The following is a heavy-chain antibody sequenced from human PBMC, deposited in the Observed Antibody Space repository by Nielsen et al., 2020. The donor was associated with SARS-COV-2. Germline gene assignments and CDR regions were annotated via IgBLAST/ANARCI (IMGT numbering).Heavy chain of an antibody. J-gene: IGHJ4*02. CDR2: ISSSSSYI. V-gene: IGHV3-21*01. CDR3: ARERIAVAGTPVDY. D-gene: IGHD6-19*01. CDR1: GFTFSSYS. Sequence: GESLKIPCAASGFTFSSYSMNWVRQAPGKGLEWVPSISSSSSYIYYADSVKGRFTISRDNAKNTLYLQMNSLRAEDTAVYYCARERIAVAGTPVDYWGQGTLVTVSS.